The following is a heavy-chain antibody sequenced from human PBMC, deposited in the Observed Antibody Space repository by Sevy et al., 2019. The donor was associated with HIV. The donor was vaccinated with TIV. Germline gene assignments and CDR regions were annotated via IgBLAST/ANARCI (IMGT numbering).Heavy chain of an antibody. D-gene: IGHD4-17*01. J-gene: IGHJ4*02. CDR2: IRNSGTSI. CDR1: GFTFSSYE. V-gene: IGHV3-48*03. CDR3: ASDLPPSATTVAHFDY. Sequence: GESLKISCAASGFTFSSYEMNWVRQAPGKGLEWVSYIRNSGTSIYYSDSVKGRFTISRDNARNSLYLQMDSLRAVDTSVFYCASDLPPSATTVAHFDYWGQGTLVTVSS.